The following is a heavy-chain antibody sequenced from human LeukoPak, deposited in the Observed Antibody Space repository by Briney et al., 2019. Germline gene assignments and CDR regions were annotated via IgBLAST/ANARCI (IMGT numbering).Heavy chain of an antibody. V-gene: IGHV1-69*01. Sequence: SVKVSCKASGGTFSSYAISWVRQAPGQGLEWMGGIIPIFGTANYAQKFQGRVTITADESTSTAYMELSSLRSEDTAVYYCARVETTVTSFDYWGQGTLVTVSS. CDR2: IIPIFGTA. D-gene: IGHD4-17*01. J-gene: IGHJ4*02. CDR3: ARVETTVTSFDY. CDR1: GGTFSSYA.